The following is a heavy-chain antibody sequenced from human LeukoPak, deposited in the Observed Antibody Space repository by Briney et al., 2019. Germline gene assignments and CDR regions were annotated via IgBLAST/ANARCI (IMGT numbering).Heavy chain of an antibody. V-gene: IGHV1-18*01. CDR2: ISAYNGNT. D-gene: IGHD3-3*01. CDR1: GYTFTSYG. Sequence: GASVTVSCKASGYTFTSYGISWVRQAPGQGLEWMGWISAYNGNTNYAQKLQGRVTMTTDTSTSTAYMELRSLRSDDTAVYYCARDWYYDFWSGQRATDYYYGMDVWGQGTTVTVSS. CDR3: ARDWYYDFWSGQRATDYYYGMDV. J-gene: IGHJ6*02.